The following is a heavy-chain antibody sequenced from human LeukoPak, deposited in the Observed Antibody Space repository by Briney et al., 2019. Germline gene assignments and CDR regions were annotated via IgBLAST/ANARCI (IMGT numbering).Heavy chain of an antibody. CDR2: INPNSGGT. Sequence: ASVKVSCKASGYTFTDYYIHWVRQAPGQGLEWMGRINPNSGGTNYAQKFQGRVTMTRDTSISTAYMELRRLRSDDTAVYYCARDFERPDYWGQGTLVTVLS. CDR1: GYTFTDYY. CDR3: ARDFERPDY. V-gene: IGHV1-2*06. J-gene: IGHJ4*02.